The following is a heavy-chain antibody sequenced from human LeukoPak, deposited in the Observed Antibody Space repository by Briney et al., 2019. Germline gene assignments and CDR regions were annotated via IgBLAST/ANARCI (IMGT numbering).Heavy chain of an antibody. J-gene: IGHJ6*03. V-gene: IGHV3-30*04. CDR1: GFTFIGYA. D-gene: IGHD3-22*01. CDR3: ARDVSSGPVYYYYKDV. Sequence: GSLRLSCAASGFTFIGYAMHWVRQAPGKGLEWVAVISYDGSDKSYADSVKGRFTISRDNSKNTLYLQMNSLRAEDTALYYCARDVSSGPVYYYYKDVWGKGTTVTVSS. CDR2: ISYDGSDK.